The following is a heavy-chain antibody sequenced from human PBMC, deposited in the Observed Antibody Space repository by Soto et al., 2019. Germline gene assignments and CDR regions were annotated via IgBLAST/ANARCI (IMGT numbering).Heavy chain of an antibody. CDR2: IYYNGNT. CDR1: GGSISSSPYY. D-gene: IGHD1-1*01. J-gene: IGHJ4*02. V-gene: IGHV4-39*01. CDR3: ARHGPLTNNWNQLNC. Sequence: QLQLQESGPGLVKPSETLSLTCTVSGGSISSSPYYWAWIRQPPGKGLQWIGNIYYNGNTFYNPSLRRRVTISIDTSKSQFPLGRSSVTASDTAVYYCARHGPLTNNWNQLNCWGQGTLVTVSS.